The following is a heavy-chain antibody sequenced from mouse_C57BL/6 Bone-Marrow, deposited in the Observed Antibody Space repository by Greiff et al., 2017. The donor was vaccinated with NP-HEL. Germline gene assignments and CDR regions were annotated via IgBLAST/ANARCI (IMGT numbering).Heavy chain of an antibody. CDR3: ARSPLLSS. Sequence: VQLQQSGAELVRPGASVKLSCKASGYTFTDYYINWVKQRPGQGLEWIARIYPGSGNTYYNEKFKGKATLTAEKSSSTAYMQLSSLTSEDSAVYFCARSPLLSSWGQGTLVTVSA. CDR2: IYPGSGNT. D-gene: IGHD2-1*01. CDR1: GYTFTDYY. V-gene: IGHV1-76*01. J-gene: IGHJ3*01.